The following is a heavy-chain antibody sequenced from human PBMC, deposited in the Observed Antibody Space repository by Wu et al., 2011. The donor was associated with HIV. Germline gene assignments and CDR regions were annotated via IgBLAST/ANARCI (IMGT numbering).Heavy chain of an antibody. Sequence: QVQLVQSGAEVKKPGSSVKVSCKASGGTFSSYAISWVRQAPGQGLEWMGGIIPIFGTANYAQKFQGRVTITTDESTSTAYMELSSLRSEDTAVYYCARXNNYYDSSAGHSGYFDYWGQGTLGHRSP. CDR1: GGTFSSYA. CDR2: IIPIFGTA. V-gene: IGHV1-69*05. J-gene: IGHJ4*02. D-gene: IGHD3-22*01. CDR3: ARXNNYYDSSAGHSGYFDY.